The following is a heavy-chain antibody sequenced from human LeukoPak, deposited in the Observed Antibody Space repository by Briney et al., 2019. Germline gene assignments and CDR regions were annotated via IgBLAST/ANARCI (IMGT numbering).Heavy chain of an antibody. V-gene: IGHV1-2*02. D-gene: IGHD6-19*01. CDR3: ARSLGGQWLVRAWYFDY. CDR1: GYTFTGYY. J-gene: IGHJ4*02. CDR2: INPNSGGT. Sequence: ASVKVSCKASGYTFTGYYMHWVRQAPGQGLEWMGWINPNSGGTNYAQKFQGRVTMTRDTSISTAYMELSRLSSDDTAVYYCARSLGGQWLVRAWYFDYWGQGTLVTVSS.